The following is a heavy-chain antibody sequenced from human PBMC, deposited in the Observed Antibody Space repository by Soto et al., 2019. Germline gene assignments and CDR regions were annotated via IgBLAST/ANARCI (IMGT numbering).Heavy chain of an antibody. CDR2: IIPIFGTA. D-gene: IGHD5-18*01. CDR1: GGTFSSYA. CDR3: ARGGRGYSYGYYYYYGMDV. J-gene: IGHJ6*02. V-gene: IGHV1-69*13. Sequence: SVNVSCKASGGTFSSYAISWVRQAPGQGLEWMGGIIPIFGTANYAQKFQGRVTITADESTSTAYMELSSLGSEDTAVYYCARGGRGYSYGYYYYYGMDVWGQGTTVTVSS.